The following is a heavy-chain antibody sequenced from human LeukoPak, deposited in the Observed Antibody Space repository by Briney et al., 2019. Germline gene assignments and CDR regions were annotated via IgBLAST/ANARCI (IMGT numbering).Heavy chain of an antibody. J-gene: IGHJ6*03. V-gene: IGHV4-39*01. CDR1: GGSISSSSYY. CDR2: IYYSGST. CDR3: ARQRGYYYYMDV. Sequence: SETLSLTCTVSGGSISSSSYYWGWIRQPPGKGLEWIGGIYYSGSTYYNPSLKSRVTISVDTSKNQFSLKLSSVTAADTAVYYCARQRGYYYYMDVWGKGTTVTVSS.